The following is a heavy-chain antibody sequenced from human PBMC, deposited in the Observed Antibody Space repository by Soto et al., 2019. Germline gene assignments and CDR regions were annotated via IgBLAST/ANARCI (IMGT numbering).Heavy chain of an antibody. D-gene: IGHD3-10*01. CDR1: GGSISSGNYY. CDR2: ISYSGST. Sequence: SETLSLTCTVSGGSISSGNYYWSWIRQPPGKGLEWIGFISYSGSTYYNASLKSRVTISVDTSKNQFSLNLNSVTAADTAVYYCAREFVGNTMVRGVITRAYYGMDVWGQGTTVTVSS. V-gene: IGHV4-30-4*01. CDR3: AREFVGNTMVRGVITRAYYGMDV. J-gene: IGHJ6*02.